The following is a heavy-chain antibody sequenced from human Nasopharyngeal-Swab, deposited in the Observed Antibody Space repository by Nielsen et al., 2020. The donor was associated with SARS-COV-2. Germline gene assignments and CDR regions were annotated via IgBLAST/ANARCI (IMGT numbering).Heavy chain of an antibody. J-gene: IGHJ4*01. CDR2: ISGYNGNT. D-gene: IGHD3-16*01. CDR1: AYTFISYC. V-gene: IGHV1-18*01. Sequence: ASAKVSSKSSAYTFISYCFSCLRQAPRQGLEWMVWISGYNGNTNYAQKLQGRVIITTDTSTSTAYMELRSLKSASTAVFYCAREHHYDYVWWSLSLGTGLDYWGKGTLVTVSS. CDR3: AREHHYDYVWWSLSLGTGLDY.